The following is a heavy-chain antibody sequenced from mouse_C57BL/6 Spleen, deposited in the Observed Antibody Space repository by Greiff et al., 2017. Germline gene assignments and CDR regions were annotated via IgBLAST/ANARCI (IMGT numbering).Heavy chain of an antibody. CDR2: IDPSDSET. D-gene: IGHD1-1*01. CDR3: ASSQSSYRFAY. CDR1: GYTFTSYW. V-gene: IGHV1-52*01. J-gene: IGHJ3*01. Sequence: QVQLQQPGAELVRPGSSVKLSCKASGYTFTSYWMHWVKQRPIQGLEWIGNIDPSDSETHYNQKFKDKATLTVDKSSSTAYMQLSSLTSEDSAVYYSASSQSSYRFAYWGQGTLVTVSA.